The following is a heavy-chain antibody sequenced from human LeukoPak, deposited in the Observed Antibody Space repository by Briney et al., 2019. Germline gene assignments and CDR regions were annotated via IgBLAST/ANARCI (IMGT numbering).Heavy chain of an antibody. J-gene: IGHJ4*02. V-gene: IGHV3-53*01. CDR1: GFTFSSTY. D-gene: IGHD2-21*01. Sequence: GGSLRLSCAASGFTFSSTYMSWVRQAPGRGLEWVSVIYKDGKIYYIDSVKGRFTISRDTSKNTLYLQMNSLRVEDTAVYYCASRHCSGGDCYFAGADPFDHWGQGTLVTVSS. CDR2: IYKDGKI. CDR3: ASRHCSGGDCYFAGADPFDH.